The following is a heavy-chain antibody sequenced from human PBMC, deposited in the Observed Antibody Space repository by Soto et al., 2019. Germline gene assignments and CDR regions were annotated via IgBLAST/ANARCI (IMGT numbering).Heavy chain of an antibody. Sequence: QVHLVQSGPEVKRPGSSVTVSCKASGDTFGRNAIHLVRQAPGQGLEWMGGIIPMFPTTNYAQKFTGRLTIYANKSTGTDYMEMSSLNSADTDVSYCTKAGESSDSGYGGQLTLCTVCS. V-gene: IGHV1-69*06. CDR1: GDTFGRNA. D-gene: IGHD2-21*01. J-gene: IGHJ4*02. CDR3: TKAGESSDSGY. CDR2: IIPMFPTT.